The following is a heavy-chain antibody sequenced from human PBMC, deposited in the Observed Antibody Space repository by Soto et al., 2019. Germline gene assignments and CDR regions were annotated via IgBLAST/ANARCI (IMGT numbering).Heavy chain of an antibody. Sequence: EVQLVESGGGLVQPGGSLRLSCAAAGFSFNTYWMSWVRQAPGKGLEWVASINPDGFRKYFADSVKGRFTNSRDSAENSLYLQMISLRAEDTAVYYCARWESSDWYLGVWGQGTLVTVSS. V-gene: IGHV3-7*03. D-gene: IGHD6-19*01. CDR1: GFSFNTYW. CDR3: ARWESSDWYLGV. CDR2: INPDGFRK. J-gene: IGHJ4*02.